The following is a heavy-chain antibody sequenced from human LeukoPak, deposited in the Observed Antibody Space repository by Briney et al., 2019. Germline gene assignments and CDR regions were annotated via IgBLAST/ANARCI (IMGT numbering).Heavy chain of an antibody. J-gene: IGHJ5*02. CDR3: ARGRAAVLRGWFDP. CDR2: IYPGDSDT. CDR1: GYSFTSYW. D-gene: IGHD2-2*01. V-gene: IGHV5-51*01. Sequence: GESLKISCKGSGYSFTSYWIGWVRQMPGKGLEWMGIIYPGDSDTRYSPPFQGQVTISADQSIRTAYLQWSSLKASDTAIYYCARGRAAVLRGWFDPWGQGTLVTVSS.